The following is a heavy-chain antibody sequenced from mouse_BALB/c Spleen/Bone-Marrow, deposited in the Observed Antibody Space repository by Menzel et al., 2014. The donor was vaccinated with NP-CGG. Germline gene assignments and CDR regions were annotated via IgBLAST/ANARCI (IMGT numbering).Heavy chain of an antibody. CDR1: GFTFSSFG. CDR3: ARDVPLYDIGYFDS. CDR2: ISSGSSTI. V-gene: IGHV5-17*02. Sequence: EVMLVESGGGLVQPGGSRKLSCAASGFTFSSFGMHWVRQAPEKGLEWVAYISSGSSTIYYADTVKGRFTISRDNPKNTLFLQMTSLRSEDTAMYYCARDVPLYDIGYFDSWGQGTPLTVSS. J-gene: IGHJ2*01. D-gene: IGHD2-14*01.